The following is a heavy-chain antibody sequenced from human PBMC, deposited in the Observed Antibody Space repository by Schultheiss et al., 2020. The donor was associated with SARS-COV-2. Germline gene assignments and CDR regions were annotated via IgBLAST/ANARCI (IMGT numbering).Heavy chain of an antibody. D-gene: IGHD4-17*01. CDR2: IYTSGST. J-gene: IGHJ5*02. CDR3: ARHRDRLRWFDP. V-gene: IGHV4-61*02. Sequence: SETLSLTCTVSGGSISSSSYYWSWIRQPAGKGLEWIGRIYTSGSTNYNPSLKSRVTMSVDTSKNQFSLKLSSVTAADTAVYYCARHRDRLRWFDPWGQGTLVTVSS. CDR1: GGSISSSSYY.